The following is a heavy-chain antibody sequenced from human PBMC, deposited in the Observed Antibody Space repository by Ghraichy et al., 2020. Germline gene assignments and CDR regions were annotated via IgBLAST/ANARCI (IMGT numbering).Heavy chain of an antibody. CDR3: AKSADSGGRLVRHSDD. D-gene: IGHD6-19*01. Sequence: GGSLRLSCAASGFIFSNYAMSWVRQAPGKGLEWVSGISGDSSNTYYADSVKGRFIISRDSSKNTLHLQMNSLRAEDTALYYCAKSADSGGRLVRHSDDWGPGPLVPVSS. J-gene: IGHJ4*02. CDR1: GFIFSNYA. V-gene: IGHV3-23*01. CDR2: ISGDSSNT.